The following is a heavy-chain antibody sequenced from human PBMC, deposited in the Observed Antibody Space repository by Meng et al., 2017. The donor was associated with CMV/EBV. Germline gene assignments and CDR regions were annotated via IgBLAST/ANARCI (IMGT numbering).Heavy chain of an antibody. CDR3: ARGPEVDYGDYVGLDY. CDR2: IYTSGST. J-gene: IGHJ4*02. V-gene: IGHV4-4*07. CDR1: GGSISIYY. Sequence: QLYGSGPGLVRPSETWPLTRPVSGGSISIYYWGWTRQPAGKGLEWSGRIYTSGSTNYNPSLKSLVTMSVETSTNQFSLKLSSVTAADTAVYYCARGPEVDYGDYVGLDYWGQGTLVTVSS. D-gene: IGHD4-17*01.